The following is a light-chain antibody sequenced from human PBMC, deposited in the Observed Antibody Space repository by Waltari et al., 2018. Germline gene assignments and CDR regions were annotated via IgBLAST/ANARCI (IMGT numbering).Light chain of an antibody. CDR1: QSVSKY. Sequence: EIVLTQSPGTLSLSPGERATLSCRASQSVSKYLAWYQQKVGQPPRLLIYDASTRATGIPDRFIGSGFGTDFSLTSSRLEPEDFAVYYCQKYGTLPATFGQGTKVEI. CDR2: DAS. CDR3: QKYGTLPAT. V-gene: IGKV3-20*01. J-gene: IGKJ1*01.